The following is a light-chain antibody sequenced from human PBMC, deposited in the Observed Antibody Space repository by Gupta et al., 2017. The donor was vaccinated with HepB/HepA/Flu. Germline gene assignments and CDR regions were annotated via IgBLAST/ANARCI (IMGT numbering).Light chain of an antibody. CDR1: QSVAIN. CDR3: QQCNNWPLT. J-gene: IGKJ4*01. Sequence: DIVMTQSPATLSVSPGERATISCRASQSVAINLAWYQQKPGQAPRLLIYGASTRATGIPGRFSGSGSGTEFTLTISSLQSEDFAVYYCQQCNNWPLTFGGGTKVEIK. V-gene: IGKV3-15*01. CDR2: GAS.